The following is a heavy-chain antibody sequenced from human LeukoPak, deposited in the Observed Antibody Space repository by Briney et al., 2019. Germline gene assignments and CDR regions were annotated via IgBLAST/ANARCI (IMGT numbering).Heavy chain of an antibody. CDR3: ARSGGWAYGDYDGFIAFDI. Sequence: ASVKGSCKASGYTFTNHGISWVRQAPGQGLEWMWWFSTYNGNTNYAQKLQGRVTMTTDTSTSTAYMELRSLRSDDTAVYYCARSGGWAYGDYDGFIAFDIWGQGTMVTVSS. CDR2: FSTYNGNT. J-gene: IGHJ3*02. CDR1: GYTFTNHG. D-gene: IGHD4-17*01. V-gene: IGHV1-18*01.